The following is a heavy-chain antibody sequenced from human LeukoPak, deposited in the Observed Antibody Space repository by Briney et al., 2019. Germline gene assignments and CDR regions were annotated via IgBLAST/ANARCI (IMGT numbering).Heavy chain of an antibody. CDR1: GYTFTSYD. V-gene: IGHV1-8*01. D-gene: IGHD3-3*01. J-gene: IGHJ5*02. Sequence: ASVKVSCKASGYTFTSYDINWVRQATGQGLEWMGWMNPNSGNTGYAQKFQGRVTMTRNTSISTAYMELSSLRSEGTAVYYCARDYDFWSGLFDPSGQGTLVTVSS. CDR2: MNPNSGNT. CDR3: ARDYDFWSGLFDP.